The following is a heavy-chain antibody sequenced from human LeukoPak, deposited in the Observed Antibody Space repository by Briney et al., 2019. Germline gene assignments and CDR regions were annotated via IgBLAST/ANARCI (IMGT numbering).Heavy chain of an antibody. D-gene: IGHD4-17*01. J-gene: IGHJ4*02. CDR2: ISGSGDST. Sequence: GGSLRLSCATSGYIFSTFGMSWVRQAPGKGLEWVSSISGSGDSTYYADSVKGRFAISRDNSKSTLYLQLSSLRAEATAVYYCAKASGTDYGDYVIFDYWGQGTLVTVSS. V-gene: IGHV3-23*01. CDR1: GYIFSTFG. CDR3: AKASGTDYGDYVIFDY.